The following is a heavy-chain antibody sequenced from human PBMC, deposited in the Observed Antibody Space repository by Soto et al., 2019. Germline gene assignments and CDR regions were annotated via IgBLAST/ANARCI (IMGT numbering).Heavy chain of an antibody. CDR3: ARDNGYSYGYTLDQ. D-gene: IGHD5-18*01. Sequence: SENLSLTCTVTGGSISRYLWSLIRQPPGKGLEWIGYIYYSGSTTYNPSLKSRVTISVDTSKNQFSLKLSSVTAADTAVYYCARDNGYSYGYTLDQRGKGTLVTVS. J-gene: IGHJ4*02. V-gene: IGHV4-59*01. CDR1: GGSISRYL. CDR2: IYYSGST.